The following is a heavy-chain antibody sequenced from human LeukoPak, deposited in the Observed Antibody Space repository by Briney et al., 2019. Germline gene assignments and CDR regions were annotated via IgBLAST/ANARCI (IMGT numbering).Heavy chain of an antibody. CDR1: GYTFTSYY. D-gene: IGHD3-22*01. V-gene: IGHV1-46*01. CDR2: INPSGGST. J-gene: IGHJ1*01. Sequence: ASVKVSCKASGYTFTSYYMHWVRQAPGEGLEWMGIINPSGGSTSYAQKFQGRVTMTRDMSTSTAYMELSSLRSEDTAVYYCARPTYDSSDYEYFQHWGQGTLVTVSS. CDR3: ARPTYDSSDYEYFQH.